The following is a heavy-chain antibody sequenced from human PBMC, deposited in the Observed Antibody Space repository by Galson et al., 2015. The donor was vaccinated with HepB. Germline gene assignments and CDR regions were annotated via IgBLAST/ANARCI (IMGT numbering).Heavy chain of an antibody. CDR3: ARGSPMKMVYAHYYYYGMDV. J-gene: IGHJ6*02. D-gene: IGHD2-8*01. CDR1: GGSFSGYY. Sequence: TLSLTCAVYGGSFSGYYWSWIRQPPGKGLEWIGEINHSGSTNYNPSLKSRVTISVDTSKNQFSLKLSSVTAADTAVYYCARGSPMKMVYAHYYYYGMDVWGQGTTVTVSS. V-gene: IGHV4-34*09. CDR2: INHSGST.